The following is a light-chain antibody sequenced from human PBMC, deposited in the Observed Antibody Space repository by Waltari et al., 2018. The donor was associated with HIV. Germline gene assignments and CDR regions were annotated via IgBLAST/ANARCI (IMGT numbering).Light chain of an antibody. J-gene: IGLJ3*02. CDR2: DIS. CDR1: TSSSQFPS. V-gene: IGLV1-47*01. Sequence: QSVLTQPPSTSAAPGQRVTISCSGDTSSSQFPSFYWYLQLPGAAPKLLIYDISHRPSGVPDRFSGSKSGASASLAITSLRSEDEGLYYCATWSAVLRAWVFGGGTKLTVL. CDR3: ATWSAVLRAWV.